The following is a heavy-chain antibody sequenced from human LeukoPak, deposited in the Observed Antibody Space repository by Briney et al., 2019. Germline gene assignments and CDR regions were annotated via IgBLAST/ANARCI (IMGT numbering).Heavy chain of an antibody. CDR2: TYYRSKWYN. Sequence: SQTLSLTCAISGDSVSSNSAAWTWIRQSPSRGLEWLGRTYYRSKWYNDYAVSVESRITINPDTSKNQFSLQLNSVTPEDTAVYYCARERPYSGYDFYYYYYGMDVWGQGTTVTVSS. J-gene: IGHJ6*02. CDR3: ARERPYSGYDFYYYYYGMDV. D-gene: IGHD5-12*01. CDR1: GDSVSSNSAA. V-gene: IGHV6-1*01.